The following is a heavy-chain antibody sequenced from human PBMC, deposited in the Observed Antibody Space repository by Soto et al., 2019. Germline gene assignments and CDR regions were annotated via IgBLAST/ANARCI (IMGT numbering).Heavy chain of an antibody. J-gene: IGHJ4*02. D-gene: IGHD3-16*01. CDR2: VLYDGSKK. V-gene: IGHV3-30*18. CDR1: GFKFSDYG. CDR3: VKDLALMGDY. Sequence: QVHLVESGGGVVQPGTSLRLSCRASGFKFSDYGMDWVRQAPGKGLEWESRVLYDGSKKYYADSVKGRFTISRDNPRNTLYLQMDSLRAEDTGVYYCVKDLALMGDYWGQGTPVTVSS.